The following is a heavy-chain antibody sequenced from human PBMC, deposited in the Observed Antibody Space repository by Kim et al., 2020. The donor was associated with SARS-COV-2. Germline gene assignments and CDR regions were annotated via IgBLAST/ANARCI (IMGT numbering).Heavy chain of an antibody. CDR1: GGSISSSSYY. J-gene: IGHJ4*02. V-gene: IGHV4-39*01. CDR2: IYYSGST. D-gene: IGHD2-15*01. Sequence: SETLSLTCTVSGGSISSSSYYWGWIRQPPGKGLEWIGSIYYSGSTYYNPSLKSRVTISVDTSKNQFSLKLSSVTAADTAVYYCAAIVVVAATHLDYWGQGTLVTVSS. CDR3: AAIVVVAATHLDY.